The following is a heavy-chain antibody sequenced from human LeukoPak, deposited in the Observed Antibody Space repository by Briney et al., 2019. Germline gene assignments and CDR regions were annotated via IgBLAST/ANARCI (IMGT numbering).Heavy chain of an antibody. J-gene: IGHJ4*02. CDR3: AKDGQGPRDY. CDR1: GFTFSSYG. V-gene: IGHV3-30*18. CDR2: ISYDGSNK. Sequence: PGGSLRLSCAASGFTFSSYGMHWVRQAPGKGLEWVAVISYDGSNKYYADSVKGRFTISRDNSKNTLYLQMNSLRAEDTAVYYCAKDGQGPRDYWGQGTLVTVSS.